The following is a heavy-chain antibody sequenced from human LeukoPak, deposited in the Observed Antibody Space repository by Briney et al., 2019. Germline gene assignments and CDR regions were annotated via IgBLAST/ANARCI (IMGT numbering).Heavy chain of an antibody. D-gene: IGHD7-27*01. CDR2: IIPIFGTA. J-gene: IGHJ6*03. CDR1: GGTFSSYA. V-gene: IGHV1-69*06. CDR3: ARGLGTHYYYYYYMDV. Sequence: SVKVSCKASGGTFSSYAISRVRQAPGQGLEWMGGIIPIFGTANYAQKFQGRVTITADKSTSTAYMELSSLRSEDTAVYYCARGLGTHYYYYYYMDVWGKGTTVTVSS.